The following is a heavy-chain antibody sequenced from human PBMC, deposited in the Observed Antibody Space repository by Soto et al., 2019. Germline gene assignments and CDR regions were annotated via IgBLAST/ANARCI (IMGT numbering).Heavy chain of an antibody. CDR1: GFTFSSYG. CDR2: ISYDGSNK. D-gene: IGHD3-22*01. Sequence: GGSLRLSCAASGFTFSSYGMHWVRQAPGKGLEWVAVISYDGSNKYYADSVKGRFTISRDNSKNTLYLQMNSLRAEDTAVYYCAKDFYYDSSAHWGQGTLVTVSS. CDR3: AKDFYYDSSAH. V-gene: IGHV3-30*18. J-gene: IGHJ4*02.